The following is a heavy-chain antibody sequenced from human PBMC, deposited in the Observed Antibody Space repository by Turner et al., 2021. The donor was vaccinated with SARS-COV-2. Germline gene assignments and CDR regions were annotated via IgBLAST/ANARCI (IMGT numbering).Heavy chain of an antibody. Sequence: QLQLQESGPGLVKPSETLYLTCSVSGGSISSSSYYWGWIRQPPGKGLEWMGRIYYRGNAYYNPSLENRGTISVDTSNNQFPLKLNSVTAADTAVYYCARVKSTVTTYYYYYMDVWGKGTTVTVSS. J-gene: IGHJ6*03. V-gene: IGHV4-39*01. CDR3: ARVKSTVTTYYYYYMDV. CDR2: IYYRGNA. D-gene: IGHD4-4*01. CDR1: GGSISSSSYY.